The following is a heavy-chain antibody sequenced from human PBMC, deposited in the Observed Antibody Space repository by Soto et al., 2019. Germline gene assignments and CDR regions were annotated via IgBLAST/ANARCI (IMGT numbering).Heavy chain of an antibody. Sequence: QVQLVESGGGVVQPGRSLRLSCAASGFTFSSYGMHWVRQAPGKGLEWVAVIWYDGSNKYYADSVKGRFTISRDNSKNTLYLQMNSLRAEDTAVYYCAGGTAARLGYYGMDVWGQGTTVTVSS. V-gene: IGHV3-33*01. CDR3: AGGTAARLGYYGMDV. D-gene: IGHD6-6*01. CDR2: IWYDGSNK. CDR1: GFTFSSYG. J-gene: IGHJ6*02.